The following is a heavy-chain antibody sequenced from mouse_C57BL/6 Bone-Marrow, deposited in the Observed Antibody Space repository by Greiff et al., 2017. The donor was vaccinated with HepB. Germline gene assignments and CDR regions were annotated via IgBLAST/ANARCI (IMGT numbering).Heavy chain of an antibody. CDR3: ARGIYYGNYWYFDV. CDR2: IYPGSGST. Sequence: QVQLQQPGAELVKPGASVKMSCKASGYTFTSYWITWVKQRPGQGLEWIGDIYPGSGSTNYNEKFKSKATLTLDTSSSTAYMQLSSLTSEDSAVYYCARGIYYGNYWYFDVWGTGTTVTVSS. D-gene: IGHD2-1*01. J-gene: IGHJ1*03. V-gene: IGHV1-55*01. CDR1: GYTFTSYW.